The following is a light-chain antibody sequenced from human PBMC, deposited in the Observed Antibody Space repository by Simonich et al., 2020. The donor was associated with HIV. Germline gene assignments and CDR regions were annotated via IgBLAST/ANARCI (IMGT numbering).Light chain of an antibody. J-gene: IGKJ2*01. CDR3: QQYHNWPPYT. CDR1: QIVSSN. Sequence: EIVMTQSPATLSVSPGERATLSGRASQIVSSNLAWYQQKPGQAPRLLIYGASTRATGIPARFSGSGSGTEFTLTISSMQSEDFAVYYCQQYHNWPPYTFGQGTKLEIK. V-gene: IGKV3-15*01. CDR2: GAS.